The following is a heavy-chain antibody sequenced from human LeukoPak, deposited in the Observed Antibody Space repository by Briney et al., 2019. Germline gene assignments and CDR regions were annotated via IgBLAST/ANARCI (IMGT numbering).Heavy chain of an antibody. V-gene: IGHV4-59*01. Sequence: SETLSLTRTVSGGFISSYYWSWIRQPPGKGVGGIGYIYYSGSTYYNPSLKSRVTISVDTSKTLFSLKLSSVTAADTAVYYCARVQRPLDGADYWGQGTLVTVSS. D-gene: IGHD1-1*01. CDR3: ARVQRPLDGADY. CDR2: IYYSGST. CDR1: GGFISSYY. J-gene: IGHJ4*02.